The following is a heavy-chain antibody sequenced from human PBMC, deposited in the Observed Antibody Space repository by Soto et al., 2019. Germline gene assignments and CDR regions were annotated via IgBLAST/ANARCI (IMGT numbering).Heavy chain of an antibody. V-gene: IGHV3-15*07. CDR1: GLTISNAW. CDR3: TTGSVEGV. D-gene: IGHD2-15*01. CDR2: IKTNTAGGAT. Sequence: EVQLVESGGGFIYPGGSLRLSCAASGLTISNAWMNWVRQAPGKGLEWVGRIKTNTAGGATDYAAAVKGRFTVSREDSKNTLYLQMNSLKTEDTAVYYCTTGSVEGVWGQGTTVTVSS. J-gene: IGHJ6*02.